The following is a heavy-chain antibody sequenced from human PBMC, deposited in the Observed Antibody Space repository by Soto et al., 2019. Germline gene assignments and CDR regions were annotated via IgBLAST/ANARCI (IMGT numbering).Heavy chain of an antibody. J-gene: IGHJ6*02. Sequence: GGSLRLSCAASGFTFSSYSMNWVRQAPGKGLEWVSSISSSSSYIYYADSVKGRFTISRDNAKNSLYLQMNSLRAEDTAVYYCARDQPFDKNSYYYYYYGMDVWGQGTTVTVSS. CDR2: ISSSSSYI. CDR1: GFTFSSYS. CDR3: ARDQPFDKNSYYYYYYGMDV. V-gene: IGHV3-21*01. D-gene: IGHD6-6*01.